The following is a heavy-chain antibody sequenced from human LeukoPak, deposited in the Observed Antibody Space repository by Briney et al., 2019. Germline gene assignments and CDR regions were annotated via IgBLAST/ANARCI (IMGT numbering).Heavy chain of an antibody. J-gene: IGHJ3*02. D-gene: IGHD1-1*01. V-gene: IGHV3-30*18. CDR2: ISYDGSNK. CDR3: AKVSGRGNGNDAFDI. CDR1: GFTFSSYG. Sequence: PGRSLRLSCAASGFTFSSYGMHWVRQAPGKGLEWVAVISYDGSNKYYADSVKGRFTISRDNSKNTLYLQMNSLRAEDTAVYYCAKVSGRGNGNDAFDIWGQGTMVTVSS.